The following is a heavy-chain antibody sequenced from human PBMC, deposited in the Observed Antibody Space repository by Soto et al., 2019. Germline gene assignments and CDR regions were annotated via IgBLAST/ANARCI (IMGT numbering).Heavy chain of an antibody. D-gene: IGHD3-3*01. J-gene: IGHJ6*02. CDR3: AGPSGYRPYYYYGMDV. CDR1: GLTFSAYA. V-gene: IGHV3-23*01. CDR2: ITSSGDKS. Sequence: EMQLLESGGALEQPGGSLRLSCAASGLTFSAYAMTWVRLPPGRGLDYVSAITSSGDKSWYADSVKGRFTVSRDNSKSTLYLQMNSLRGEDTAIYYCAGPSGYRPYYYYGMDVWGQGTTVTVSS.